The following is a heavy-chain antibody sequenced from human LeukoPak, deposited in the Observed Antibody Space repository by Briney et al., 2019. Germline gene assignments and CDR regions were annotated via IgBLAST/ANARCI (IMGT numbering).Heavy chain of an antibody. J-gene: IGHJ4*02. Sequence: GGSLRLSCAASGFTFSSYAMSWVRQAPGKGLEWVSAISGSGGSTYYADSVKGRFTISRDNSKNTLYLQMNSLRAEDTAVYYCAKDVIYDRGGGDLDSWGQGTLVTVSS. V-gene: IGHV3-23*01. CDR2: ISGSGGST. CDR3: AKDVIYDRGGGDLDS. D-gene: IGHD3-22*01. CDR1: GFTFSSYA.